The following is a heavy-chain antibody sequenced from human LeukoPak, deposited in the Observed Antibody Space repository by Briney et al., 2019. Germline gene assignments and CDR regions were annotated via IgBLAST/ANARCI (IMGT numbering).Heavy chain of an antibody. J-gene: IGHJ4*02. CDR1: GFTFSDYN. CDR3: ARDLGIYYDSSGSSDY. CDR2: ISRSGSTK. Sequence: GGSLRLSCAASGFTFSDYNMRWIRQAPGKGLEWVSSISRSGSTKYYADSVKGRFTISRDNAKNSLFLQMNSLRAEDTAVYYCARDLGIYYDSSGSSDYWGQGTLVTVSS. V-gene: IGHV3-11*01. D-gene: IGHD3-22*01.